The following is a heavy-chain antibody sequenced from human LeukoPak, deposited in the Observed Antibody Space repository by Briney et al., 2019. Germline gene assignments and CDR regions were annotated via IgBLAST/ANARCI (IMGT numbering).Heavy chain of an antibody. D-gene: IGHD5-24*01. J-gene: IGHJ4*02. V-gene: IGHV1-69*05. CDR2: IIPIFGTA. Sequence: SVEVSCKASGGTFSSYAISWVRQAPGQGLEWMGRIIPIFGTANYAQKFQGRVTITTDESTSTAYMELSSLRSEDTAVYYCARDGDGYNYGTFFDYWGQGTLVTVSS. CDR3: ARDGDGYNYGTFFDY. CDR1: GGTFSSYA.